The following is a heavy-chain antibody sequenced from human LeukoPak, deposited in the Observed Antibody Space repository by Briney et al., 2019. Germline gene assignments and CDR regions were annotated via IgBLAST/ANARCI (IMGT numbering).Heavy chain of an antibody. CDR1: GFTFSSWW. V-gene: IGHV3-7*01. CDR3: ARGGYSSSWYWVY. D-gene: IGHD6-13*01. Sequence: GGSLRLSCAASGFTFSSWWMAWVRQLPGKGLEWVANIKPDGSDKYYVDSVKGRFTISRDNAKNSLYLQMNSLRAEGTAVYYCARGGYSSSWYWVYWGQGTLVTVSS. J-gene: IGHJ4*02. CDR2: IKPDGSDK.